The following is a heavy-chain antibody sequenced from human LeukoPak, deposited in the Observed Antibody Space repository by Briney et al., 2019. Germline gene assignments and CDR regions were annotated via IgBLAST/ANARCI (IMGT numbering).Heavy chain of an antibody. CDR2: GSCSGSSI. D-gene: IGHD1-26*01. V-gene: IGHV3-9*01. Sequence: GRSLRLSCAASGFTFSDDAMHWVRHAPGKGLELVSGGSCSGSSIGYADSVKGRFTISRDNAKNSLYLQMNSLRAEDTALYYCAKDHHHEVRATFDYWGQGTLVTVSS. CDR3: AKDHHHEVRATFDY. CDR1: GFTFSDDA. J-gene: IGHJ4*02.